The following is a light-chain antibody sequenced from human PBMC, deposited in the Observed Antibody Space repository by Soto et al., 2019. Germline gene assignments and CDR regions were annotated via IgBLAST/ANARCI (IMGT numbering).Light chain of an antibody. CDR2: EVS. J-gene: IGLJ3*02. CDR3: FSYTTSSTLV. CDR1: SSDVGGYNY. V-gene: IGLV2-14*01. Sequence: QSALTQPASVSGSPGQSITISCTGTSSDVGGYNYVSWYQQHPAKAPKLMIYEVSNRPSGVSHRFSGSKSGNTASLTISGLQHEVEDDYPCFSYTTSSTLVFGGGTKVTVL.